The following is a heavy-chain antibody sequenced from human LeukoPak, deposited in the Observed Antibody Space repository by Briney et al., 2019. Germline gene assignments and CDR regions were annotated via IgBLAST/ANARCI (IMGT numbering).Heavy chain of an antibody. CDR2: ISGSGGST. Sequence: PGGSLRLSCAASGFTFSSYAMSWVRQAPGKGLEWVSAISGSGGSTYHADSVRGRLTISRDNSKNTLYLQMNSLRAEDTAVYYCAKSIYGDYWDDAFDIWGQGTMVTVSS. CDR1: GFTFSSYA. V-gene: IGHV3-23*01. CDR3: AKSIYGDYWDDAFDI. J-gene: IGHJ3*02. D-gene: IGHD4-17*01.